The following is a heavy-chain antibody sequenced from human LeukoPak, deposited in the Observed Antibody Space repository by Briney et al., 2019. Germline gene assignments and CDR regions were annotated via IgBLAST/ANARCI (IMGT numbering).Heavy chain of an antibody. CDR1: GFTFSNSG. J-gene: IGHJ4*02. V-gene: IGHV3-30*02. CDR2: IHLDGGNG. Sequence: GGSLRLSCAASGFTFSNSGMHWVRQAPGKGLEWVAFIHLDGGNGYYADSVKGRFTISRDNSKNTLYLQMNSLRAEDTAVYYCAKAPPYYDVLTGATDYWGQGALVTVSS. CDR3: AKAPPYYDVLTGATDY. D-gene: IGHD3-9*01.